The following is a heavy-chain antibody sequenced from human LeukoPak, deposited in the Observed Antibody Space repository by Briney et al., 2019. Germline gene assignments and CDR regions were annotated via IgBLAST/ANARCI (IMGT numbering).Heavy chain of an antibody. V-gene: IGHV3-11*01. CDR3: ARDRHGYFDY. Sequence: GGSLRLSCAASGFTFSDHYMIWLRQAPGKGLEAISYISHNGETKYYADSVKGRLSISRDNARSSLYLQMNSLRVEDTAVYYCARDRHGYFDYWGQGTLVTVSS. J-gene: IGHJ4*02. D-gene: IGHD6-13*01. CDR1: GFTFSDHY. CDR2: ISHNGETK.